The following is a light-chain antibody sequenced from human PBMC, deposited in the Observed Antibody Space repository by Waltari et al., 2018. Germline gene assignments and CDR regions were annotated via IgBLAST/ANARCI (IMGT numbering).Light chain of an antibody. J-gene: IGLJ3*02. V-gene: IGLV3-19*01. Sequence: SSELTQDPAVSVALGQTVRITCQGDSVRNSFASWYQQKPGLAPLLILYAKDNRPSGIPARFSRSTSGNTASLTIAGTQAEDEADYYCNCRDSGGRLFGGGTKLTVL. CDR1: SVRNSF. CDR2: AKD. CDR3: NCRDSGGRL.